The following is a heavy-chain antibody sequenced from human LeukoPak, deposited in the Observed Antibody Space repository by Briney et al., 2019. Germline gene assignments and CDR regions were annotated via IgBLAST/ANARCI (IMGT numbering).Heavy chain of an antibody. J-gene: IGHJ4*02. CDR3: ARSEGEHYDDY. V-gene: IGHV5-51*01. CDR2: IYPGDSDT. CDR1: GYRFTSYW. Sequence: NLGESLKISCKGSGYRFTSYWIAWVRQMPGKGLEWMGIIYPGDSDTRYSPSFQGQVTFSADKSISTAYLQWSSLKASDSAMYYCARSEGEHYDDYWGQGTLVTVSS. D-gene: IGHD3-16*01.